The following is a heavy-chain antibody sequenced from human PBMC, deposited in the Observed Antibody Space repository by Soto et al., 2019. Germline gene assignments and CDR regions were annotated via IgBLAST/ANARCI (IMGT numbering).Heavy chain of an antibody. CDR2: IIPILGIA. CDR3: ARHGLYGSGSYYMGYYYYYYYMDV. CDR1: GGTFSSYT. J-gene: IGHJ6*03. V-gene: IGHV1-69*02. Sequence: SVKVSCKASGGTFSSYTISWVRQAPGQGLEWMGRIIPILGIANYAQKFQGRVTMTADNSTSTAYMELSSLRSENTAVYYCARHGLYGSGSYYMGYYYYYYYMDVWGKGTTVTVSS. D-gene: IGHD3-10*01.